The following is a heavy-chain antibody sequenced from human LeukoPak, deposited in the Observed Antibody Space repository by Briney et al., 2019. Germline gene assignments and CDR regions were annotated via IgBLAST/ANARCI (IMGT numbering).Heavy chain of an antibody. Sequence: PGGSLRLSCAASGFSFNSYSMNWVRQAPGKGLEWVASLSSSGNYIYHADSVRGRFTISRDNAKNSLYLQMNSLRAEDTAVYYCTRPISFLGGLRQGYDSWGQGTLVTVAS. CDR2: LSSSGNYI. CDR3: TRPISFLGGLRQGYDS. CDR1: GFSFNSYS. V-gene: IGHV3-21*01. D-gene: IGHD3-16*01. J-gene: IGHJ4*02.